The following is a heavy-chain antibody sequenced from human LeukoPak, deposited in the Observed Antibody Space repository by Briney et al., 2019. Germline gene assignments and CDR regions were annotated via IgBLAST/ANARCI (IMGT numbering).Heavy chain of an antibody. CDR1: GFTFSSYE. Sequence: GGSPRLSCAASGFTFSSYEMNWVRQAPGKGLEWVSYISSSGSTIYYADSVKGRFTISRDNAKNTLYLQMNSLRAEDTAVYYCARGGGYSYGSFDYWGQGTLVTVSS. D-gene: IGHD5-18*01. CDR2: ISSSGSTI. V-gene: IGHV3-48*03. J-gene: IGHJ4*02. CDR3: ARGGGYSYGSFDY.